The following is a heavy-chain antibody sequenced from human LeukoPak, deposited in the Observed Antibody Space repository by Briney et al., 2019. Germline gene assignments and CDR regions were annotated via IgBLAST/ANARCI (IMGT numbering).Heavy chain of an antibody. CDR1: GFTFSNYA. CDR2: ISSSGSTI. V-gene: IGHV3-48*03. J-gene: IGHJ6*02. Sequence: GGSLRLSCAASGFTFSNYAMNWVRQAPGKGLEWVSYISSSGSTIYYADSVKGRFTISRDNAKNSLSLQMNSLRAEDTAVYYCARGFSPWDYDSLSGYYKESGDYYGMDVWGQGTTVTVSS. D-gene: IGHD3-9*01. CDR3: ARGFSPWDYDSLSGYYKESGDYYGMDV.